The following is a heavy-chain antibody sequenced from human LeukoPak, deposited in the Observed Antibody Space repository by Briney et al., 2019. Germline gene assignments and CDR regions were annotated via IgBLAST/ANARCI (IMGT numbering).Heavy chain of an antibody. Sequence: GESLKISCKGSGYTFTNYWIGWVRQMPGKGLEWMGITYPGDDDTRYSPSFQGQVTISADKSISTAYLQWSSLKASGTAMYYCARQNIGGTSASDYWGQGTLVTVSS. CDR1: GYTFTNYW. D-gene: IGHD1-26*01. CDR3: ARQNIGGTSASDY. CDR2: TYPGDDDT. V-gene: IGHV5-51*01. J-gene: IGHJ4*02.